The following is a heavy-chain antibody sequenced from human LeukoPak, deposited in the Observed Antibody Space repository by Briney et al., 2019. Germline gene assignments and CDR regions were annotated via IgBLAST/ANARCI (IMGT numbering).Heavy chain of an antibody. CDR1: GGSISSYY. D-gene: IGHD5-18*01. J-gene: IGHJ4*02. CDR2: IYYSGST. V-gene: IGHV4-59*01. CDR3: ARGAAGYSYG. Sequence: PSEPLSLTCTVSGGSISSYYWSWIRQPPGKGLEWIGHIYYSGSTNYNPSLKSRVTISIDTSKNQFSLRLSSVTAADTAVYYCARGAAGYSYGWGRGTLVTVSS.